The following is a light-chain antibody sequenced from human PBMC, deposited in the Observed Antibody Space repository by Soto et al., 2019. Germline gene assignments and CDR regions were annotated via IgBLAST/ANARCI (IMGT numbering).Light chain of an antibody. CDR1: QSVSSN. CDR2: GSS. Sequence: EIVMTQSPATLSVSPGERATLSCRASQSVSSNLAWYQQKPGQAPRLLIYGSSTRDTGIPASFRGSGSGTEFTLTISSLQSEDFAVYYCKQYNNWPPITFGQGTRLEIK. V-gene: IGKV3-15*01. J-gene: IGKJ5*01. CDR3: KQYNNWPPIT.